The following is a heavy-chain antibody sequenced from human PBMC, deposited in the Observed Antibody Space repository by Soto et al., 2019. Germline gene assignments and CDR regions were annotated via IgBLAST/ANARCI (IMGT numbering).Heavy chain of an antibody. Sequence: GGSLRLSCAVSGLTFSSYEMNWVRQAPEKGLERVSYISPSGTTIYADSVRGRFTISRDNAKNSLYLQMNSLRAEDTAVYYCARGGYCDTTTCYRLNAFDVWGQGTVVTVSS. CDR2: ISPSGTT. CDR1: GLTFSSYE. D-gene: IGHD2-2*01. CDR3: ARGGYCDTTTCYRLNAFDV. J-gene: IGHJ3*01. V-gene: IGHV3-48*03.